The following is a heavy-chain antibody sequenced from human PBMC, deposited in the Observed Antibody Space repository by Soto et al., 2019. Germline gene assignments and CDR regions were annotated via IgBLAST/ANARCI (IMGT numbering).Heavy chain of an antibody. V-gene: IGHV4-34*01. CDR1: GGSFSGYY. J-gene: IGHJ4*02. D-gene: IGHD3-3*01. CDR2: INHSGST. CDR3: ARSSVTIFGVVIIPVPHFDY. Sequence: PSETLSLTCAVYGGSFSGYYWRWVRQPPGKGLEWVGEINHSGSTNYNPSLNSRATITVATSKNQYSLKLSSVTAADTAEYYCARSSVTIFGVVIIPVPHFDYWGQGTLVTVSS.